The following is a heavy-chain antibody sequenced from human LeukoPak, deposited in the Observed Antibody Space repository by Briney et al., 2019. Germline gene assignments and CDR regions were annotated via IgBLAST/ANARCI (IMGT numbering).Heavy chain of an antibody. Sequence: PGGSLRLSCAASGFTFSSYAMSWVRQAPGKGLEWVSSISSSSSYIYYADSVKGRFTISRDNAKNSLYLQMNSLRAEDTAVYYCARHRYDSSGYTYWGQGTLVTVSS. V-gene: IGHV3-21*01. D-gene: IGHD3-22*01. CDR3: ARHRYDSSGYTY. CDR1: GFTFSSYA. CDR2: ISSSSSYI. J-gene: IGHJ4*02.